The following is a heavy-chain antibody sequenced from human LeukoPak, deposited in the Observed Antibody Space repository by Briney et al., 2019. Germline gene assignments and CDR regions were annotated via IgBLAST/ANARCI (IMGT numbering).Heavy chain of an antibody. J-gene: IGHJ6*03. CDR2: ISDSGGDT. V-gene: IGHV3-23*01. CDR1: GFTFSKSP. Sequence: GGSLRLSCAASGFTFSKSPMTWVRQALGKGLEWVSTISDSGGDTYHADSVKGRFTISRDNAKNSLYLQMNSLRAEDTAVYYCARAHEQWLSYYYYMDVWGKGTTVTVSS. CDR3: ARAHEQWLSYYYYMDV. D-gene: IGHD6-19*01.